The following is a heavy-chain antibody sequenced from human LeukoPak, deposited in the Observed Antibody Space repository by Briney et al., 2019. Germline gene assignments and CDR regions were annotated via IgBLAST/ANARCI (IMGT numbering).Heavy chain of an antibody. J-gene: IGHJ6*02. Sequence: SETLSLTCTVSGGSISSYYWSWIRQPPGKGLEWIGYIYYSGSTNYNPSLKSRVAMSVDTSKNQFSLKLSSVTAADTAVYYCVRTTPYYYYYGMDVWGQGTTVTVSS. CDR3: VRTTPYYYYYGMDV. CDR1: GGSISSYY. V-gene: IGHV4-59*12. D-gene: IGHD1-1*01. CDR2: IYYSGST.